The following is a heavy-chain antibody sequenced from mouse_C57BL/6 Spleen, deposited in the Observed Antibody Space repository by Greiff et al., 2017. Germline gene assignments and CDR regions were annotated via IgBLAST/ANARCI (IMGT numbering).Heavy chain of an antibody. CDR2: IRNKANGYTT. V-gene: IGHV7-3*01. Sequence: DVKLVESGGGLVQPGGSLSLSCAASGFTFTDYYMSWVRQPPGKALEWLGFIRNKANGYTTEYSASVKGRFTISRDNSQSILYLQMNALRAEDSATYYCARYYYGSSSRTPFAYWGQGTLVTVSA. J-gene: IGHJ3*01. D-gene: IGHD1-1*01. CDR1: GFTFTDYY. CDR3: ARYYYGSSSRTPFAY.